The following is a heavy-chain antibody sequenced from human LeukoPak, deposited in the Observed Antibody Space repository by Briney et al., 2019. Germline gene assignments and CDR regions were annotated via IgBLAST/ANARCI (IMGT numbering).Heavy chain of an antibody. J-gene: IGHJ6*02. CDR3: ARGFVDTFFPYYYYGMDV. D-gene: IGHD5-18*01. CDR1: GFTVSSNY. CDR2: IYSGGST. V-gene: IGHV3-53*01. Sequence: PGGSLRLSCAASGFTVSSNYMSWVRQAPGKGLEWVSVIYSGGSTYFADSVKARFTISRDNSKNTLYLQMNSLRAEDTAVYYCARGFVDTFFPYYYYGMDVWGQGTTVTVSS.